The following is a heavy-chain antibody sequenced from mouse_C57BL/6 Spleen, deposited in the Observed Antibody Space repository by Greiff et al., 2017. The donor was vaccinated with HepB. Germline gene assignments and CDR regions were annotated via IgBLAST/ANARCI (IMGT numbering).Heavy chain of an antibody. Sequence: DVKLQESGPGLVKPSQSLSLTCSVTGYSITCGYYWNWIRQFPGNKLEWMGYISYDGSNNYNPSLKNRISITRDTSKNQFFLKLNSVTTEDTATYYCARGYGSSYGYFDVWGTGTTVTVSS. CDR2: ISYDGSN. V-gene: IGHV3-6*01. J-gene: IGHJ1*03. CDR1: GYSITCGYY. D-gene: IGHD1-1*01. CDR3: ARGYGSSYGYFDV.